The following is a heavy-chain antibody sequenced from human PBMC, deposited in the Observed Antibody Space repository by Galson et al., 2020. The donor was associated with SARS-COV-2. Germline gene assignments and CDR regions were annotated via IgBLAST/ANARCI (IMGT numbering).Heavy chain of an antibody. V-gene: IGHV3-23*01. J-gene: IGHJ4*02. Sequence: SLKISCAASGFTFSTYAMSWVRPAPGQGLQWVSAIRGSGSSIYYADSVRGRFTISRDNSKNTLYLQMNNLRAEDTAIYFCAKARQDYCTSTSCQGIDSWGQGTLVTVSS. CDR3: AKARQDYCTSTSCQGIDS. CDR1: GFTFSTYA. D-gene: IGHD2-2*01. CDR2: IRGSGSSI.